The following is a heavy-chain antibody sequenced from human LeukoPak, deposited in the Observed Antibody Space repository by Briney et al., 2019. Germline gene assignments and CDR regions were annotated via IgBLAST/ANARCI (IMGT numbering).Heavy chain of an antibody. Sequence: GASVKVSCKASGYTFTSYDINWVRQATGQGLEWMGWMNPNSGNTGYAQKFQGRVTMTRNTSISTAYMELSSLRSEDTAVYYCARESGIAAAGTGSYYYYYYMDVWGKGTTVTISS. CDR2: MNPNSGNT. CDR1: GYTFTSYD. V-gene: IGHV1-8*01. D-gene: IGHD6-13*01. CDR3: ARESGIAAAGTGSYYYYYYMDV. J-gene: IGHJ6*03.